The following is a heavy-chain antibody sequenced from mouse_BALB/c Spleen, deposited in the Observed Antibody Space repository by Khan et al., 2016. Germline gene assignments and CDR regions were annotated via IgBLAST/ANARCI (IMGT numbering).Heavy chain of an antibody. V-gene: IGHV2-6-7*01. CDR1: GFSLTGYG. D-gene: IGHD4-1*01. Sequence: QVPLKESGPGLVAPSQSLSITCTVSGFSLTGYGVNWGRQPSGTGLEWWGMIWGDGSTDYNSALKSRLSISKDNSKSQVFLTMNSLQADDTAWYYCARVWGDYWGQGTSVTVSS. J-gene: IGHJ4*01. CDR3: ARVWGDY. CDR2: IWGDGST.